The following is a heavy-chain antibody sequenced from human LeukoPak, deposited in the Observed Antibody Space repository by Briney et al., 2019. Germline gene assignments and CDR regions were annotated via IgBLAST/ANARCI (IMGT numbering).Heavy chain of an antibody. V-gene: IGHV3-74*01. J-gene: IGHJ4*02. CDR1: GFTVSSNY. CDR3: ARDLYCSGGSCYSGGAFDY. Sequence: GGSLRLSCAASGFTVSSNYMGWVRQAPGKGLVWVSRINSDGSSTSYADSVKGRFTISRDNAKNTLYLQMNSPRAEDTAVYYCARDLYCSGGSCYSGGAFDYWGQGTLVTVSS. D-gene: IGHD2-15*01. CDR2: INSDGSST.